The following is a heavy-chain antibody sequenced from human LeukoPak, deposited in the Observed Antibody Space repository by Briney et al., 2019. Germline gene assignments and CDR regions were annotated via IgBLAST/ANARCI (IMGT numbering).Heavy chain of an antibody. CDR2: IIPIFGTA. CDR3: ARSYGYGAFDI. J-gene: IGHJ3*02. V-gene: IGHV1-69*13. D-gene: IGHD5-18*01. Sequence: SVKVSCKASGGTFSSYAISWVRQAPGQGLEWMGGIIPIFGTANYALKFQGRVTINADESTSTAYMDLSSLRSEDTAVYYCARSYGYGAFDIWGQGTMVTVSS. CDR1: GGTFSSYA.